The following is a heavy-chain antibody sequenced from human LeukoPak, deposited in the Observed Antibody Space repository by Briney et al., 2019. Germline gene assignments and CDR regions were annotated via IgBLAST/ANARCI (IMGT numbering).Heavy chain of an antibody. D-gene: IGHD2-2*01. CDR1: GYTFTGYY. CDR3: AILGGYCSSTSCGSNWLDP. CDR2: INPNSGGT. Sequence: ASVKVSCKASGYTFTGYYMHWVRQAPGQGLEWMGWINPNSGGTNYAQKFQGRVTMTRDTSISTAYMELSRLRSDDTAVYYCAILGGYCSSTSCGSNWLDPWGQGTLVTVSS. V-gene: IGHV1-2*02. J-gene: IGHJ5*02.